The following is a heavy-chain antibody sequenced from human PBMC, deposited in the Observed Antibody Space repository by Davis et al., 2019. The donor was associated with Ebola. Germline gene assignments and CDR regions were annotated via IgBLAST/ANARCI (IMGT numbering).Heavy chain of an antibody. D-gene: IGHD5-24*01. Sequence: SETLSLTCAVSGYSISSSNWWGWIRQPPGKGLEWIGYIYYSGSTYYNPSFKSRVTMSVDTSKNQFSLKLSSVTAVDTAVYYCARIRAPGWWFDPWGQGTLVTVSS. CDR2: IYYSGST. J-gene: IGHJ5*02. CDR3: ARIRAPGWWFDP. CDR1: GYSISSSNW. V-gene: IGHV4-28*01.